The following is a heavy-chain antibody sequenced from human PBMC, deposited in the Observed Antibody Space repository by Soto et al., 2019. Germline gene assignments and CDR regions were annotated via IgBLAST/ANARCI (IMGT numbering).Heavy chain of an antibody. Sequence: GASVKVSCKASGYTFTSYAMHWVRQAPGQRLEWMGWINAGNGNTKYSQKFQGRVTITRDTSASTAYMELSSLGSEDTAVYYCAREGYGAYDSNGYYPHDAFDIWGQGTMVTVSS. CDR1: GYTFTSYA. V-gene: IGHV1-3*01. J-gene: IGHJ3*02. D-gene: IGHD3-22*01. CDR3: AREGYGAYDSNGYYPHDAFDI. CDR2: INAGNGNT.